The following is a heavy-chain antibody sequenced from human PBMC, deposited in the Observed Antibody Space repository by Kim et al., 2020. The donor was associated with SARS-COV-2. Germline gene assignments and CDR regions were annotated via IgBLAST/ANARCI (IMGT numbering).Heavy chain of an antibody. CDR2: INPHSGGT. D-gene: IGHD6-19*01. J-gene: IGHJ4*02. CDR3: AREGAVAGNWKY. CDR1: GYTFSGYY. V-gene: IGHV1-2*02. Sequence: ASVEVSCKASGYTFSGYYMHWVRQAPGQGLEWVGWINPHSGGTNFAQKFQGRVTLTRDTSISTAYMELSRLRSDDTAVYYCAREGAVAGNWKYWGQGTLVTVSS.